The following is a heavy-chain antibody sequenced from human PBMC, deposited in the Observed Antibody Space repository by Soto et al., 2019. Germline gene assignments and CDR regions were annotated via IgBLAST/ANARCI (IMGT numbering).Heavy chain of an antibody. CDR1: GYTFTGYY. J-gene: IGHJ6*02. CDR2: INVANGNT. Sequence: GASVKVSCKASGYTFTGYYMHWVRQAPGQGLESLGWINVANGNTEYSRKFQGRVTLTGDASADTAYMELSSLRSEDTAVYFCARDLGFDILTGYSYYYYYAMDVWGQGTTVTVSS. V-gene: IGHV1-3*01. D-gene: IGHD3-9*01. CDR3: ARDLGFDILTGYSYYYYYAMDV.